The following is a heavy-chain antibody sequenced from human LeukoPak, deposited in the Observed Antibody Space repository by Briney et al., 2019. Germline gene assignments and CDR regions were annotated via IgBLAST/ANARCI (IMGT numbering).Heavy chain of an antibody. CDR2: IYYSGST. V-gene: IGHV4-31*03. CDR1: GGSISSGGYY. CDR3: ARQTKYSYGYDDH. Sequence: PSETLSLACTVSGGSISSGGYYWSWIRQHPGKGLEWIGYIYYSGSTYYNPSLKSRVTISVDTSKNQFSLKLSSVTAADTAVYYCARQTKYSYGYDDHWGQGTLVTVSS. J-gene: IGHJ5*02. D-gene: IGHD5-18*01.